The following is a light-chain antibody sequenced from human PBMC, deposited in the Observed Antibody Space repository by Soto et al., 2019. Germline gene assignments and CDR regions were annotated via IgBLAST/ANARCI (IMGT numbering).Light chain of an antibody. V-gene: IGLV2-14*01. CDR2: DVS. CDR3: RSYTSSSTLVV. Sequence: QSALTQPASVSGSPGQSITISCTGTSSAVGGYNYVSWYQQHPGKAPKLMIYDVSNRPSGVSKRFSGSKSGNTASLTISGLQAGAEAEYYCRSYTSSSTLVVFGGGTKLTVL. J-gene: IGLJ2*01. CDR1: SSAVGGYNY.